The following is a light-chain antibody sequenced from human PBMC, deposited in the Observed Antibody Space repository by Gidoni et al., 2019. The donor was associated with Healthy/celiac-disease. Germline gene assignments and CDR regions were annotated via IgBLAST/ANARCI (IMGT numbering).Light chain of an antibody. J-gene: IGKJ4*01. V-gene: IGKV1-33*01. CDR1: QDISNY. CDR2: DAS. CDR3: QQYDNLPPGT. Sequence: DIQMTQSQSSLSASVGDRVTITCQASQDISNYLNWYQQKPGKAPKLLIYDASNLETGVPSRFSGSGSGTDFTFTISSLQPEDIATYYCQQYDNLPPGTFGGGTKVEIK.